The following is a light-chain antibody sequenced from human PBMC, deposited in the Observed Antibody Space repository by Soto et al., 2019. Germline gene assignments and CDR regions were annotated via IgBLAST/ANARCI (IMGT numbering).Light chain of an antibody. J-gene: IGKJ4*01. Sequence: EIVLTQSPATLSLSPGERATLSCRASQSVSSYLAWYQQKPGQAPRLLIYDASNRATGIPARFSGSGSGTDFSLTISSLEPEDFAVYYCQRRSNPWTFSGGTKVEIK. CDR3: QRRSNPWT. V-gene: IGKV3-11*01. CDR2: DAS. CDR1: QSVSSY.